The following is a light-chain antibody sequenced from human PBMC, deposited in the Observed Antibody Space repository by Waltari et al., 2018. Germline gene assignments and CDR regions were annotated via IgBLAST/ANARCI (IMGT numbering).Light chain of an antibody. Sequence: DIQMTQSPSSLSASVGDRVTITCQASQDISYYVNWYEQKPGKAPKALIYDASNLETGVPSRFSGGGSGTDFTFTINSLQPDDFATYYCQQYNSFWTFGQGTKVEIK. V-gene: IGKV1-33*01. CDR3: QQYNSFWT. CDR1: QDISYY. J-gene: IGKJ1*01. CDR2: DAS.